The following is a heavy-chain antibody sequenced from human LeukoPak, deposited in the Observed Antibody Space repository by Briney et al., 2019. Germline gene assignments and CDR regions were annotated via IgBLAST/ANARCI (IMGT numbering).Heavy chain of an antibody. CDR2: IHYSGST. D-gene: IGHD1-1*01. J-gene: IGHJ4*02. CDR3: ARTGSTGGY. V-gene: IGHV4-61*01. Sequence: PSETLSLTCTVSGGSVSGGNYYCSWLRQSPGKGLEWLGYIHYSGSTVYNPSLKSRVTMSIDTSKNQFSLNLSSVTAADTAVYYCARTGSTGGYWVQGTLVTVSS. CDR1: GGSVSGGNYY.